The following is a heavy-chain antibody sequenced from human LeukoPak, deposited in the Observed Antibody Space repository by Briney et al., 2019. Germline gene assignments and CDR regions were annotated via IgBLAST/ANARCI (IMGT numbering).Heavy chain of an antibody. D-gene: IGHD1-1*01. CDR1: GGSISSGDYS. CDR3: ARGLDAFDI. Sequence: SETLSLTCAVSGGSISSGDYSWSWIRQPPGQGLEWIGYIYHSGSTYYNPSLKSRVTISVDRSKNQFSLKLSSVTAADTAVYYCARGLDAFDIWGEGTMVTVSS. V-gene: IGHV4-30-2*01. J-gene: IGHJ3*02. CDR2: IYHSGST.